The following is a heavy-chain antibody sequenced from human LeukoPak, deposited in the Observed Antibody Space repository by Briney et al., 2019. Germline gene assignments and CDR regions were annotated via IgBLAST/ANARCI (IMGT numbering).Heavy chain of an antibody. D-gene: IGHD3-3*01. Sequence: GGSLRLSCAASGFTFSIYWMHWVRQAPGKGLVWVSRINSDGSSTSYADSVKGRCTISRDNAKNTLYLQMNSLRAEDTAVYYCARDEDWSGYYGAFDIWGQGTMVTVSS. J-gene: IGHJ3*02. CDR3: ARDEDWSGYYGAFDI. V-gene: IGHV3-74*01. CDR2: INSDGSST. CDR1: GFTFSIYW.